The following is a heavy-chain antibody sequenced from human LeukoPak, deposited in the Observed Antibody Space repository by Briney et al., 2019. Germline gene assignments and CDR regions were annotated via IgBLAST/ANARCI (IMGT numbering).Heavy chain of an antibody. Sequence: ASVKVSCKVSGYTLTELSMHWVRQAPGKGLEWMGGFDPEDGETIYAQKFQGRVTMTRDTSISTAYMELSRPRSDDTAVYYCARTKVNPYYYDSSGYYFFDYWGRGTLVTVSS. J-gene: IGHJ4*02. CDR1: GYTLTELS. V-gene: IGHV1-24*01. CDR3: ARTKVNPYYYDSSGYYFFDY. CDR2: FDPEDGET. D-gene: IGHD3-22*01.